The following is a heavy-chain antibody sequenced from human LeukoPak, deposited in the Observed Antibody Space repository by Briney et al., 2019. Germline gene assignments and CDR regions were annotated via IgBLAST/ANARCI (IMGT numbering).Heavy chain of an antibody. Sequence: SETLSLTCSVSGGSLITGGYYWGWVRQRPGKGLEWLGYIYYSGKTYYTPSLESRLSFSVDTSKNEFSLNLTSVTAADTAVYYCARDITSNDNCFDPWGPGVLVTVSS. CDR2: IYYSGKT. J-gene: IGHJ5*02. V-gene: IGHV4-31*03. CDR3: ARDITSNDNCFDP. CDR1: GGSLITGGYY. D-gene: IGHD4/OR15-4a*01.